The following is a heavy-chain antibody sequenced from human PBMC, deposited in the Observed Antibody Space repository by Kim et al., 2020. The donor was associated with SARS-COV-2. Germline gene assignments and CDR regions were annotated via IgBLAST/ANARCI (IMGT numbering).Heavy chain of an antibody. J-gene: IGHJ4*02. CDR3: ARIVVVAATPVFDY. D-gene: IGHD2-15*01. Sequence: GGSLRLSCAASGFTFSSYAMHWVRQAPGKGLEWVAVISYDGSNKYYADSVKGRFTISRDNSKNTLYLQMNSLRAEDTAVYYCARIVVVAATPVFDYWGQGTLVTVSS. CDR2: ISYDGSNK. CDR1: GFTFSSYA. V-gene: IGHV3-30-3*01.